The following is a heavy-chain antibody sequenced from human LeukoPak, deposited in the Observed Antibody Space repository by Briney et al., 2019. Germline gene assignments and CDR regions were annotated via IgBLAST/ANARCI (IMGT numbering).Heavy chain of an antibody. Sequence: ASVKVSCKASGYTFTSYGISWVRQAPGQGLERMGWISAYNGNTNYAQKLQGRVTMTTDTSTSTAYMELRSLRSDDTAVYYCARDGAYYDILTGYYRGRGPFDYWGQGTLVTVSS. V-gene: IGHV1-18*01. CDR3: ARDGAYYDILTGYYRGRGPFDY. D-gene: IGHD3-9*01. CDR1: GYTFTSYG. J-gene: IGHJ4*02. CDR2: ISAYNGNT.